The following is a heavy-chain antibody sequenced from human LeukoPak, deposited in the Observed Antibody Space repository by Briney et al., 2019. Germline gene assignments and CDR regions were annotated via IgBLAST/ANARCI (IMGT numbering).Heavy chain of an antibody. CDR3: PRGHYDILTGYPFDY. D-gene: IGHD3-9*01. CDR2: ISYDGSNK. V-gene: IGHV3-30-3*01. Sequence: PGRSLRLSCAASGFTFSSYAMHWVRQAPGKGLEWVAVISYDGSNKYYADSVKGRFTISRDNSKNTLYLQMNSLRAEDTALYYCPRGHYDILTGYPFDYWGQGTLVTVSS. CDR1: GFTFSSYA. J-gene: IGHJ4*02.